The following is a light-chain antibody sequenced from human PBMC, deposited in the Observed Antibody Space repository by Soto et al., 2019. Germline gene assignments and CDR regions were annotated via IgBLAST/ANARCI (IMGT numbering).Light chain of an antibody. CDR1: QDIGHY. V-gene: IGKV1-33*01. Sequence: DIQMTQSPSSLSASVGDRVTITCQASQDIGHYLNWYQQKAGKAPKLLIYDVSNLETGVPSRLSGGGSGTSVNFTISSLQTEDVATYCCQQYESFYTFGQGTKLEI. J-gene: IGKJ2*01. CDR2: DVS. CDR3: QQYESFYT.